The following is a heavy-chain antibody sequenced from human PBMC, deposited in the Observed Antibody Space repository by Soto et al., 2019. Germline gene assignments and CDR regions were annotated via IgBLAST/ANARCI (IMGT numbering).Heavy chain of an antibody. J-gene: IGHJ6*02. Sequence: GGSLRLSCAASGFTFSNAWMNWVRQAPGKGLEWVGRIKSKTDGGTTDYAAPVKGRFTISRDDSKNTLYLQMNSLKTEDTAVYYCTTLVGGGSCYSCYYYYGMDVWGQGTTVTVSS. CDR1: GFTFSNAW. CDR3: TTLVGGGSCYSCYYYYGMDV. D-gene: IGHD2-15*01. CDR2: IKSKTDGGTT. V-gene: IGHV3-15*07.